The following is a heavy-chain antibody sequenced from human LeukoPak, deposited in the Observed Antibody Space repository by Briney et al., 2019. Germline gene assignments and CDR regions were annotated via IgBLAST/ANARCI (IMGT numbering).Heavy chain of an antibody. Sequence: GGSLRLSCAASGFTFSDYYMSWIRQAPGKGLEWISYICKIGTTKYYTDSVKGRFTISRDNAKNSLYLQLNSLRVEDTAVYYCVREIAYCDAECPSKGAYDIWGQGTTVTVSS. CDR2: ICKIGTTK. D-gene: IGHD2-21*01. V-gene: IGHV3-11*04. CDR3: VREIAYCDAECPSKGAYDI. J-gene: IGHJ3*02. CDR1: GFTFSDYY.